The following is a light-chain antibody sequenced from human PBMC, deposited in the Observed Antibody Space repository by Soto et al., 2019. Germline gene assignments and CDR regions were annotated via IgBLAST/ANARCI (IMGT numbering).Light chain of an antibody. J-gene: IGKJ5*01. CDR2: GAS. Sequence: EIVMTHSPATLSVSPGEIATLSCRASQSVSSNLAWYQQKPGQAPRLLIYGASTRATGIPARFSGSGSGTDFTLTISRLEPEDFAVYYCQQYGNSPITFGHGTRLEIK. CDR1: QSVSSN. V-gene: IGKV3D-15*02. CDR3: QQYGNSPIT.